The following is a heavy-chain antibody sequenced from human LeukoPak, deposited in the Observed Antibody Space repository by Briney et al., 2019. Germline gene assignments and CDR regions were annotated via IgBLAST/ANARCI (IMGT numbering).Heavy chain of an antibody. D-gene: IGHD5-18*01. CDR3: AKRGYSYGQFDY. Sequence: AGGSLRLSCAAPGFTFSSYAMHWVRQAPGKGLEWVAVISYDGSNKYYADSVKGRFTISRDNSKNTLYLQMNSLRAEDTAVYYCAKRGYSYGQFDYWGQGTLVTVSS. V-gene: IGHV3-30-3*01. CDR1: GFTFSSYA. CDR2: ISYDGSNK. J-gene: IGHJ4*02.